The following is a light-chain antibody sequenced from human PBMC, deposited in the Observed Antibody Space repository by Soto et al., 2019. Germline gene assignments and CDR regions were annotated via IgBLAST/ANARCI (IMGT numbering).Light chain of an antibody. V-gene: IGLV2-23*02. CDR1: NSDIGNYNI. Sequence: QSALTQPASVSGSPGQSITISCTGSNSDIGNYNIVSWYQQHPDKAPQLIIYEVTKRPSGVSNRFSGSKSGNTASLTISGLQAEDERDYHCCSSAGSNVFVFGTGTKVTVL. CDR2: EVT. J-gene: IGLJ1*01. CDR3: CSSAGSNVFV.